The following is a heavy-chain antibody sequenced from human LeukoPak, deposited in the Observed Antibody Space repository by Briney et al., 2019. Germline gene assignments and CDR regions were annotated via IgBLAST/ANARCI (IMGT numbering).Heavy chain of an antibody. V-gene: IGHV1-2*02. J-gene: IGHJ4*02. D-gene: IGHD3-10*01. CDR1: GYTFTGYY. Sequence: ASVKVSCKASGYTFTGYYMHWVRQAPGQGLEWMGWINPNSGGTNYAQKFQGRVTMTRDTSISTAYMELSRLRSDDTAVYYCARVAHYYGSGSYYGDFDYWGQGTLVTVSS. CDR3: ARVAHYYGSGSYYGDFDY. CDR2: INPNSGGT.